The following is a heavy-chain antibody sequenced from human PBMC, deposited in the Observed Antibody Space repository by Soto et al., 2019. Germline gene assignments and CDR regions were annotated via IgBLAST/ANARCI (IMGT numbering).Heavy chain of an antibody. D-gene: IGHD6-19*01. CDR1: GDSVSSNSAA. V-gene: IGHV6-1*01. CDR3: ARIAVAGTDYYYYGMDV. CDR2: TYYRSKWYN. Sequence: SETLSLTCAISGDSVSSNSAAWNWIRQSPSRGLEWLGRTYYRSKWYNDYAVSVKSRITINPDTSKNQFSLQLNSVTPEDTAVYYCARIAVAGTDYYYYGMDVWGQGTTVTVSS. J-gene: IGHJ6*02.